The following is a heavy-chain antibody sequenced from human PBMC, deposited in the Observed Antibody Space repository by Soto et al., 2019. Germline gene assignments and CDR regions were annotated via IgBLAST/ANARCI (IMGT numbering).Heavy chain of an antibody. D-gene: IGHD2-21*01. CDR1: GFSLSTGGVG. Sequence: QITLKESGPTLVKPTQTLTLTCTFSGFSLSTGGVGVGWIRPPPGKALEWLALIYLDDDKRYSPSLKSRLTITKDTSKNQVVLITTNTAPVDTATYYGAHRASPPDVEGQFYPDYYYYALDVRGQGTTVTVSS. CDR3: AHRASPPDVEGQFYPDYYYYALDV. V-gene: IGHV2-5*02. CDR2: IYLDDDK. J-gene: IGHJ6*02.